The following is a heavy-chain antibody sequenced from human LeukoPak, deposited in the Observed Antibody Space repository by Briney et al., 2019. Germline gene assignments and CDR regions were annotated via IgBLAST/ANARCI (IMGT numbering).Heavy chain of an antibody. D-gene: IGHD2/OR15-2a*01. CDR3: ARDEDTSALSEY. CDR2: ISNNGGRT. V-gene: IGHV3-23*01. J-gene: IGHJ4*02. Sequence: GGSLRPSCAGSGFSLSSNTMSWVRQAPGGGREWVSAISNNGGRTDYADSVKGRFTISRDNSKSTLYLHMDSLRAEDTAVYYCARDEDTSALSEYWGQGTLVTVSS. CDR1: GFSLSSNT.